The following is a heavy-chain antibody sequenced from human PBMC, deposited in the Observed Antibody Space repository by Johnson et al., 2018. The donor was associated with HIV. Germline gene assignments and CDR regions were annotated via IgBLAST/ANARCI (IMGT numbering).Heavy chain of an antibody. CDR1: GFTLSTYG. V-gene: IGHV3-30*03. CDR2: ISYDGSNK. CDR3: ASEGALWSDAFDI. J-gene: IGHJ3*02. D-gene: IGHD1-26*01. Sequence: VQLVESGGGVVQPGRSLRLSCAASGFTLSTYGMHWVRQAPGKGLEWVAVISYDGSNKYFTDSVRGRFTISRDNSKNTLFLQMNSLRAEDTAVYYCASEGALWSDAFDIWGQGTMVTVSS.